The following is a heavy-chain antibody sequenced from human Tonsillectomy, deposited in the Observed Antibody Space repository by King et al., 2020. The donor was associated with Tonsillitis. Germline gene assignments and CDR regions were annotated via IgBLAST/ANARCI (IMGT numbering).Heavy chain of an antibody. CDR3: AHMLFRLPKDTPKYGGYVDFDY. CDR2: IYWDDDK. CDR1: GFSLSTSGVG. J-gene: IGHJ4*02. D-gene: IGHD5-12*01. Sequence: ITLKESGPTLVKPTQTLTLTCTFSGFSLSTSGVGVGWIRQPPGKALEWLALIYWDDDKRYSPSLKSRLTITKDTSKNQVVLTMTNMDPVDTATYYCAHMLFRLPKDTPKYGGYVDFDYWGQGTLVTVSS. V-gene: IGHV2-5*02.